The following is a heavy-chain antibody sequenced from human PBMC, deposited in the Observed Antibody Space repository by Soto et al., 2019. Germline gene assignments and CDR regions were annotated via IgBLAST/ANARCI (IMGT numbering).Heavy chain of an antibody. CDR3: ASGGWGGSGWSTGLYYYGMDV. CDR2: IIPIFGTA. Sequence: QVQLVQSGAEVKKPGSSVKVSCKASGGTFSSYAISWVRQAPGQGLEWMGGIIPIFGTANYAQKFQGRVTITADESTSTAYMELSSLRSEDTAVYYCASGGWGGSGWSTGLYYYGMDVWGQGTTVTVSS. D-gene: IGHD6-19*01. CDR1: GGTFSSYA. V-gene: IGHV1-69*01. J-gene: IGHJ6*02.